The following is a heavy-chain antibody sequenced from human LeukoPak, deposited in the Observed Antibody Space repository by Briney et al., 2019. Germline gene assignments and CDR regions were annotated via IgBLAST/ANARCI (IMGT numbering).Heavy chain of an antibody. Sequence: PSETLSLTCAVYGGSFSGCYWSWIRQPPGKGLEWIGYIYYSGSTYYNPSLESRVTISVDTSKNQFSLKLSSVTAADTAVYYCARVGYYYDSSGFIEGDAFDIWGQGTMVTVSS. V-gene: IGHV4-59*12. D-gene: IGHD3-22*01. CDR2: IYYSGST. CDR3: ARVGYYYDSSGFIEGDAFDI. CDR1: GGSFSGCY. J-gene: IGHJ3*02.